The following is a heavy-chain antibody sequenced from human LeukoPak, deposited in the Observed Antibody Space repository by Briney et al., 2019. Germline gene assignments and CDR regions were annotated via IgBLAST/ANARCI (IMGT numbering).Heavy chain of an antibody. CDR1: GFTFSNYW. CDR3: ARGGVPAVSDY. V-gene: IGHV3-74*01. D-gene: IGHD2-2*01. CDR2: INSDGSST. Sequence: GGSLTLSCAASGFTFSNYWMHWVRQAPGKGLMWVSRINSDGSSTSHADSVKGRFIISRDNAKNTLYLQMNSLRAEDTAVYYCARGGVPAVSDYWGQGTLVTVSS. J-gene: IGHJ4*02.